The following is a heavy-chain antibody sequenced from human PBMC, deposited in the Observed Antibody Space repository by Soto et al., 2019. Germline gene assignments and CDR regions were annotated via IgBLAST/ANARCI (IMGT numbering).Heavy chain of an antibody. CDR2: IKSKTDGGTT. J-gene: IGHJ4*02. CDR1: GFTFSNAW. Sequence: GGSLRLSCAASGFTFSNAWMSWVRQAPGKGLEWVGRIKSKTDGGTTDYAAPVKGRFTISRDDSKNTLYLQMNSLKTEDTAVYYCTTDRGAQRLSYFDYWGQGTLVTVSS. D-gene: IGHD2-8*01. V-gene: IGHV3-15*01. CDR3: TTDRGAQRLSYFDY.